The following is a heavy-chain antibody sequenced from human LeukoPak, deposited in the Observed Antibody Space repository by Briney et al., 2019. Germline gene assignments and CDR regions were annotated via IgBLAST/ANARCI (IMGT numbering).Heavy chain of an antibody. V-gene: IGHV3-21*06. CDR1: GFTFSTYT. Sequence: GGSLRLSCAAYGFTFSTYTMNWVRQAPGKGLEWVSSISSTSAYIYYADSVKGRFTISRDNAKNSLYLQMNSLRAEDTAVYYCARDAGPAQFDYWGQGTLVSVSS. CDR3: ARDAGPAQFDY. CDR2: ISSTSAYI. J-gene: IGHJ4*02.